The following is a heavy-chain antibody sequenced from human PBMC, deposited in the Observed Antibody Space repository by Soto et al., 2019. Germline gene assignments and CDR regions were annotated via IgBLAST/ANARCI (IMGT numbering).Heavy chain of an antibody. V-gene: IGHV3-30-3*01. CDR2: ISYDGSNK. J-gene: IGHJ4*02. CDR3: AREVIAAAGTLDY. Sequence: GGSLRLSCAASGFTFSSYAMHWVRQAPGKGLEWVAVISYDGSNKYYADSVKGRFTISRDNSKNTLYLQMNSLRAEDTAVYYCAREVIAAAGTLDYWGQGTLVTVSS. CDR1: GFTFSSYA. D-gene: IGHD6-13*01.